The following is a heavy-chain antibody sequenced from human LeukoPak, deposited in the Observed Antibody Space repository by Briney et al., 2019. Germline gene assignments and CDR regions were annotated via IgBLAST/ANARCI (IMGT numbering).Heavy chain of an antibody. CDR1: GGSISSYY. Sequence: SETLPLTCTVSGGSISSYYWSWIRQPAGKGLEWIGRIYTSGSTNYNPSLKSRVTMSVDTSKNQFSLKLSSVTAADTAVYYCARSPLLREVEPHYGMDVWGQGTTVTVSS. V-gene: IGHV4-4*07. CDR3: ARSPLLREVEPHYGMDV. J-gene: IGHJ6*02. D-gene: IGHD3-16*01. CDR2: IYTSGST.